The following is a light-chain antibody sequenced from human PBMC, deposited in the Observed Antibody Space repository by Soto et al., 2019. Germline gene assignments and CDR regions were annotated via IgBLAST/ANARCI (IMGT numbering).Light chain of an antibody. CDR1: QSVLYSSNNNNY. Sequence: DIVMTQSPDSLAVSLGERATINCKSSQSVLYSSNNNNYLAWFQQKPGQPPKMLLYWASTRQSGVPDRFSGSGSGTDFTLTISSLQAEDVAVYYCQQYYSTPYTFGQGTELEIK. CDR2: WAS. CDR3: QQYYSTPYT. J-gene: IGKJ2*01. V-gene: IGKV4-1*01.